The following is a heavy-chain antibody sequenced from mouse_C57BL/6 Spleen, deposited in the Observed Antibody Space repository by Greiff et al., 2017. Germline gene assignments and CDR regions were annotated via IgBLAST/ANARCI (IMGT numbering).Heavy chain of an antibody. V-gene: IGHV1-9*01. CDR3: ARAFLTTVVANWYFDV. CDR1: GYTFTGYW. J-gene: IGHJ1*03. CDR2: ILPGSGST. Sequence: VQLQQSGAELMKPGASVKLSCKATGYTFTGYWIEWVKQRPGHGLEWIGEILPGSGSTNYNEKFKGKATFTADTSSNTAYMPLSGLTTEDSAIYYCARAFLTTVVANWYFDVWGTGTTVTVSS. D-gene: IGHD1-1*01.